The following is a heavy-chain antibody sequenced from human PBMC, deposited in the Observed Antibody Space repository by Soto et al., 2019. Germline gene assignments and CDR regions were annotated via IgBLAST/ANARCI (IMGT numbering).Heavy chain of an antibody. CDR2: IYYSGTT. J-gene: IGHJ5*02. CDR1: GGSISSYY. CDR3: ARNRNYYDSSGYYSWFDP. Sequence: PSETLSLTCTVSGGSISSYYWSWIRQPPGKGLEWIGYIYYSGTTNYNPSLKSRVTISVDTSKNQFSLKLSSVTAADTAVYYCARNRNYYDSSGYYSWFDPWGQGTLVTVSS. V-gene: IGHV4-59*01. D-gene: IGHD3-22*01.